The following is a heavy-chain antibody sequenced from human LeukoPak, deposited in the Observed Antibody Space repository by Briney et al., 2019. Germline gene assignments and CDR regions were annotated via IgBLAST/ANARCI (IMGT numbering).Heavy chain of an antibody. V-gene: IGHV1-2*02. J-gene: IGHJ6*03. CDR3: ARGSWRTSYYYYMDV. CDR2: INPNSGGT. D-gene: IGHD1-1*01. Sequence: SVTVSCKPSGYTFTGYYLHWVRQAPGQGLESMGWINPNSGGTNYAQKFQGRVTMTRDTSISTAYMELSRLRSDDTAVYYCARGSWRTSYYYYMDVWGKGTTVTISS. CDR1: GYTFTGYY.